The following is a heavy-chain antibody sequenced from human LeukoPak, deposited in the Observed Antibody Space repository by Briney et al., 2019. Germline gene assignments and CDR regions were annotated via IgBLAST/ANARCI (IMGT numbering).Heavy chain of an antibody. CDR2: ISGSGGST. Sequence: GGSLRLSCAASGFTFSSYAMSWFRQAPGKGLEWVSAISGSGGSTYYADSVKGRFTISRDNSKNTLYLQMNSLRAEDTAVYYCAKGTSGYSYGYVDYWGQGTLVTVSS. D-gene: IGHD5-18*01. V-gene: IGHV3-23*01. J-gene: IGHJ4*02. CDR3: AKGTSGYSYGYVDY. CDR1: GFTFSSYA.